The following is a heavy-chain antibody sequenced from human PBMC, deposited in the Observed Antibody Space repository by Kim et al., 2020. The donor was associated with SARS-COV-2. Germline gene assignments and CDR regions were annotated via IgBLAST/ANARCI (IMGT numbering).Heavy chain of an antibody. J-gene: IGHJ4*02. Sequence: SETLSLTCAVYGGSFSGYYWSWIRQPPGKGLEWIGEINHSGSTNYNPSLKSRVTISVDTSKNQFSLKLSSVTAADTAVYYCARGVKYGDYVDYWAQGTLV. V-gene: IGHV4-34*01. CDR1: GGSFSGYY. CDR2: INHSGST. D-gene: IGHD4-17*01. CDR3: ARGVKYGDYVDY.